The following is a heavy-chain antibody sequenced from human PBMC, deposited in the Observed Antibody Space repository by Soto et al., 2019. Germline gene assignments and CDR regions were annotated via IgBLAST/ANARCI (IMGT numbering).Heavy chain of an antibody. CDR2: IIPIFGTA. CDR3: ARDRGYYDYVWGSYRYRFFDY. D-gene: IGHD3-16*02. J-gene: IGHJ4*02. Sequence: QVQLVQSGAEVKKPGSSVKVSCKACGGTFSSYAISWVRQAPGQGLEWMGGIIPIFGTANYAQKFQGRVTITADESTSTTYMELSSLRSEDTAVYYCARDRGYYDYVWGSYRYRFFDYWGQGTLVTVSS. CDR1: GGTFSSYA. V-gene: IGHV1-69*12.